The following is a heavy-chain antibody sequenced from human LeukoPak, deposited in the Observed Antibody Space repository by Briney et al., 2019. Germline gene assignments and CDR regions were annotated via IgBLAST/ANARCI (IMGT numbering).Heavy chain of an antibody. V-gene: IGHV5-51*01. CDR1: GYSFTTYW. D-gene: IGHD1-14*01. Sequence: KISCKGSGYSFTTYWIGWVRQMPGKGLEWMGVIYPGDSDTRYSPSFQGQVTISADKSINTAYLQWSSLKASDTAMYYCARPSPEGVPFDYWGQGTLVTVSS. CDR3: ARPSPEGVPFDY. CDR2: IYPGDSDT. J-gene: IGHJ4*02.